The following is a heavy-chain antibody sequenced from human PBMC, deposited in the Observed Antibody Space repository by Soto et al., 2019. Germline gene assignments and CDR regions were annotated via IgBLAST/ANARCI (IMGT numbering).Heavy chain of an antibody. Sequence: QVQLQESGPGLVKPSGTLSLTCAVSGGSISSSNWWSWVRHPPGKGLEWIGEIYHSGSTNYNPSLTSRVTLSVGKSKNQFSQKLSSVTAADTAVYYCARVPRGGRGYYDSSGYIADYYYGMDVWGQGTTVTVSS. D-gene: IGHD3-22*01. CDR1: GGSISSSNW. V-gene: IGHV4-4*02. J-gene: IGHJ6*02. CDR3: ARVPRGGRGYYDSSGYIADYYYGMDV. CDR2: IYHSGST.